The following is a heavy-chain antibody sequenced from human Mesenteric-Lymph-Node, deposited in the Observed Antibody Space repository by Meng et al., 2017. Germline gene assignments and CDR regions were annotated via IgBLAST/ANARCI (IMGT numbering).Heavy chain of an antibody. V-gene: IGHV1-3*01. CDR3: ARGLWEQSRYYFDS. CDR2: INSGNGKT. Sequence: QFQLVQSGAEVKKPGASVKVSCKASGYTCTNYAIQWVRQAPGQRLKWMGWINSGNGKTKYSEKFQGRVTITRDTSATTAYMELSSLRSEDMAVYYCARGLWEQSRYYFDSWGQGTLVTVSS. J-gene: IGHJ4*02. CDR1: GYTCTNYA. D-gene: IGHD1-26*01.